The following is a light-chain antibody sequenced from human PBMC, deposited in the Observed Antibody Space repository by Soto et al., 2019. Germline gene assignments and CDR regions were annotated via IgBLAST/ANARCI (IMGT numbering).Light chain of an antibody. V-gene: IGLV2-14*01. CDR3: SSYTSSSTRV. J-gene: IGLJ1*01. Sequence: QSVLTQPASVSGSPGQSITISCTGTSSDVGGYNYVSWCQQHPGKAPKLMIYDVTTRPSGVSNRFSGSKSGNTASLTISGLQPEDEADYYCSSYTSSSTRVFGTGTKVTVL. CDR2: DVT. CDR1: SSDVGGYNY.